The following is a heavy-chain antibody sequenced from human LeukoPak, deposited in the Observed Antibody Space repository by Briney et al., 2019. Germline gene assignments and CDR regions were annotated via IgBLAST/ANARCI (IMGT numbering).Heavy chain of an antibody. Sequence: PGGSLRLSCAASGFTVSSSFMSWVRQAPGKGLEWVSVLYDDGATKYADSVKGRFTISRENAKNSLYLQMNSLRAEDTAVYYCATSKRDYFDYWGQGTLVTVSS. V-gene: IGHV3-53*01. CDR1: GFTVSSSF. CDR3: ATSKRDYFDY. CDR2: LYDDGAT. J-gene: IGHJ4*02.